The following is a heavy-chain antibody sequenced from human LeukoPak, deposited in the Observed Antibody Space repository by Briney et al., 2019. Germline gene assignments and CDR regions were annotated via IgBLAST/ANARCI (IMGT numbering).Heavy chain of an antibody. J-gene: IGHJ6*03. D-gene: IGHD3-10*01. Sequence: KPSEALSLTCTVSGGSISSYYWNWIRQPPGKGLEWIGYIYYSGSTNYNPSLKSRVTISVDTSKNQFPLKLSSVTAADTAVYYCARGVTMARGATGYYYYMDVWGKGTTVTISS. CDR1: GGSISSYY. CDR3: ARGVTMARGATGYYYYMDV. V-gene: IGHV4-59*01. CDR2: IYYSGST.